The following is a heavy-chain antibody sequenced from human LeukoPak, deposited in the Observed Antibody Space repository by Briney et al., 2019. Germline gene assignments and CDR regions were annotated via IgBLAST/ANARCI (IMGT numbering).Heavy chain of an antibody. J-gene: IGHJ1*01. Sequence: GGSLRLSCAASGFTFDDYAMPWVRQAPGKGLEWVSGISWNSGSIGYADSVKGRFTISRDNAKNSLYLQMNSLRAEDTALYYCAKGPLYYYDSSGYFQHWGQGTLVTVSS. V-gene: IGHV3-9*01. CDR1: GFTFDDYA. D-gene: IGHD3-22*01. CDR2: ISWNSGSI. CDR3: AKGPLYYYDSSGYFQH.